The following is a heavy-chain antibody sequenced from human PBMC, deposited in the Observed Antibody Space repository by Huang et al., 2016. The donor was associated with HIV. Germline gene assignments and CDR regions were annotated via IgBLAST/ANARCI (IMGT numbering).Heavy chain of an antibody. CDR2: ISYDGRSD. D-gene: IGHD2-15*01. CDR1: GFIFSNFG. J-gene: IGHJ5*02. Sequence: QVQLVESGGGVVQPGTSLRLSCAASGFIFSNFGMHWVRQAPGEGLEWGAVISYDGRSDRYSDSVKGRFTISRDNDKNTLSLEMNRLRHDDTAVYYCAKESRWFSDFDQWGQGTLVTVSS. V-gene: IGHV3-30*18. CDR3: AKESRWFSDFDQ.